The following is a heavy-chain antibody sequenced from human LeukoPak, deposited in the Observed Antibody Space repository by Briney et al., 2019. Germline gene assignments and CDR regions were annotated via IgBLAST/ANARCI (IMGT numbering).Heavy chain of an antibody. D-gene: IGHD2-2*01. CDR3: ASIVVVPAALYYYMDV. J-gene: IGHJ6*03. V-gene: IGHV4-4*02. Sequence: SETLSLTCAVSGGSISSSNWWSWVRQPPGKGLEWIGEIYHSGSTNYNPSLKSRVTISVDRSKNQFSLKLSSVTAADTAVYYCASIVVVPAALYYYMDVWGKGTTVTVSS. CDR1: GGSISSSNW. CDR2: IYHSGST.